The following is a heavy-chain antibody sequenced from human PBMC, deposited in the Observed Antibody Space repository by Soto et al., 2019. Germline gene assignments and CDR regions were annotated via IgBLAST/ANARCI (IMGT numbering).Heavy chain of an antibody. CDR3: ASHGSGDYFWFDP. D-gene: IGHD4-17*01. Sequence: GGYLRLSCAASGFTFSNFWVHWVRQAPGKGLVWVSRASPDGSSTSYADSVKGRFTISRDNAKNMLYMEMNSLRAEDTAVYYCASHGSGDYFWFDPWGQGTLVTVSS. V-gene: IGHV3-74*01. J-gene: IGHJ5*02. CDR2: ASPDGSST. CDR1: GFTFSNFW.